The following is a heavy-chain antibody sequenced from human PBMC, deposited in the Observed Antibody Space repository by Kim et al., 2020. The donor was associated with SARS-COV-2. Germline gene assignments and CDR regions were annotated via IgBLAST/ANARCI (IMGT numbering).Heavy chain of an antibody. J-gene: IGHJ5*02. V-gene: IGHV4-39*01. CDR3: ARHGGSYSFVFHWFDP. D-gene: IGHD1-26*01. CDR1: GGSISSSSYY. CDR2: IYYSGST. Sequence: SETLSLTCTVSGGSISSSSYYWGWIRQPPGKGLEWIGSIYYSGSTYYNPSLKSRVTISVDTSKNQFSLKLSSVTAADTAVYYCARHGGSYSFVFHWFDPWGQGTLVTVSS.